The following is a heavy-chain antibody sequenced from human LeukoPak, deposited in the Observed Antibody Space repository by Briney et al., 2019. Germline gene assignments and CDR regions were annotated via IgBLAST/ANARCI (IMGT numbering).Heavy chain of an antibody. Sequence: GGTLRLSCAASGFTFSSYGMRWVRQAPGKGLEWVSAISGSGGSTYYADSVKGRFTISRDNSKNTLYLQMNSLRAEDTAVYYCAKDSEVYYDILTGYSNYFDYWGQGTLVTVSS. CDR3: AKDSEVYYDILTGYSNYFDY. CDR2: ISGSGGST. CDR1: GFTFSSYG. V-gene: IGHV3-23*01. J-gene: IGHJ4*02. D-gene: IGHD3-9*01.